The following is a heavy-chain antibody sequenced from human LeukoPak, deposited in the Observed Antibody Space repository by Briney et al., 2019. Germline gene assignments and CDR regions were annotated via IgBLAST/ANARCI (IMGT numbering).Heavy chain of an antibody. V-gene: IGHV4-34*01. D-gene: IGHD3-22*01. J-gene: IGHJ4*02. Sequence: GSLRLSCAASGFTFSSYGMHWIRQPPGKGLEWIGEINHSGSTNYNPSLKSRVTISVDTSKNQFSLKLSSVTAADTAVYYCARLGYYDSSYTDWGQGTLVTVSS. CDR2: INHSGST. CDR3: ARLGYYDSSYTD. CDR1: GFTFSSYG.